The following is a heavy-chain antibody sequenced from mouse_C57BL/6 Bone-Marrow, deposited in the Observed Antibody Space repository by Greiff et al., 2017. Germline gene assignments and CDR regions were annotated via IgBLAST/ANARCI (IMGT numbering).Heavy chain of an antibody. CDR2: IYPTSGRT. Sequence: QVQLQQPGAELVKPGASVKMSCKASGYTFTSYWITWVKQRPGQGLEWIGDIYPTSGRTNYNEKFKGKAILTVDTSSNTAYMQLSSLTSEDSAVFYWARAGPLGRSFDYWGQGTTLTVTP. CDR3: ARAGPLGRSFDY. J-gene: IGHJ2*01. D-gene: IGHD4-1*01. V-gene: IGHV1-55*01. CDR1: GYTFTSYW.